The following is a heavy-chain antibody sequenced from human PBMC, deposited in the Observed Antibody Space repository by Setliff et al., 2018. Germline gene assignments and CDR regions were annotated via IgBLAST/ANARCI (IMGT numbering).Heavy chain of an antibody. CDR1: GYIFTSYA. CDR2: VSAYNANT. V-gene: IGHV1-18*01. Sequence: ASVKVSCKASGYIFTSYAINWVRQAPGQGLEWMGSVSAYNANTNYAQNLQGRVTMTRDTSTSTAYMELRSLRSDDTAVYYCAREPLWGSHDAFDIWGQGTMVTVSS. J-gene: IGHJ3*02. D-gene: IGHD7-27*01. CDR3: AREPLWGSHDAFDI.